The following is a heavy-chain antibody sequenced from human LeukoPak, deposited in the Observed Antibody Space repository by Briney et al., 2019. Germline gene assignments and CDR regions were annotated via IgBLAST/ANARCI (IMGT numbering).Heavy chain of an antibody. V-gene: IGHV3-7*03. CDR3: ARIGYSSSSFDY. Sequence: GGSLRLSCAASGFTFRNYWMSWVRQAPGKGLEWVANIKQDGSEKDYVDSMKGRFSISRDNAKNSVYLQMNSLRVEDTAVYYCARIGYSSSSFDYWGQGTLVTVPS. J-gene: IGHJ4*02. CDR1: GFTFRNYW. CDR2: IKQDGSEK. D-gene: IGHD2-2*03.